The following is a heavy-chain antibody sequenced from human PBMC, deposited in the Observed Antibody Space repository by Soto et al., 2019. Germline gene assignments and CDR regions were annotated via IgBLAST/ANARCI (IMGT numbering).Heavy chain of an antibody. J-gene: IGHJ6*02. CDR3: ARHSEPATYYYYGMDV. Sequence: GESLKISCKGSGYSFTSYWISWVRQMPGKGLEWMGIIYPGDSDPRYSPSFQGQVTISADKSISTAYLQWSSLKASDTAMYYCARHSEPATYYYYGMDVWGQGTTVTVSS. CDR2: IYPGDSDP. V-gene: IGHV5-51*01. CDR1: GYSFTSYW. D-gene: IGHD2-2*01.